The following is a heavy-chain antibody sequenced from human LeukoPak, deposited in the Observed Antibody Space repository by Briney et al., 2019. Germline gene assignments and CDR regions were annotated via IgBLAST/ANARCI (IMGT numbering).Heavy chain of an antibody. CDR2: IKQDGSEK. J-gene: IGHJ5*01. V-gene: IGHV3-7*01. D-gene: IGHD2-2*01. CDR3: VKDLVPAASSRWFDS. CDR1: GFSVSGYW. Sequence: GGSLRLSCAVSGFSVSGYWMTWVRQAPGKGLEWVANIKQDGSEKNYVDSVKGRFTISRDSSENTLYLQMTSLRAEDAAIYYCVKDLVPAASSRWFDSWGQGTLVTVSS.